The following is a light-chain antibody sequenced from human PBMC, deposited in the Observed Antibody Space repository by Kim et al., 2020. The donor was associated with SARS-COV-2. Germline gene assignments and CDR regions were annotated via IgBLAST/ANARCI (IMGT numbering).Light chain of an antibody. V-gene: IGLV3-19*01. CDR2: GKN. CDR1: SLRTYY. CDR3: NSRDSNNDVV. J-gene: IGLJ2*01. Sequence: VSLGQTVRITCQGDSLRTYYATWYQQKPGQAPILLIYGKNNRPSGIPDRFSGSTSGNTASLTITGTQAGDEADYYCNSRDSNNDVVFGGGTQLTVL.